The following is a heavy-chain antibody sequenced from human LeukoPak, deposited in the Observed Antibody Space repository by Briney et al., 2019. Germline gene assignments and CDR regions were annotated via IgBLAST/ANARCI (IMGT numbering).Heavy chain of an antibody. Sequence: GSLRLSCAASGISISSYAMSWVRQAPGKGLGWVSGISIGGGSTSYADSVKGRFTISRDNPRNTLYMETNSLRAEDTALYYCAIMHPYYEGCGYWVQWGQGTLVTVSS. CDR1: GISISSYA. CDR3: AIMHPYYEGCGYWVQ. D-gene: IGHD3-22*01. CDR2: ISIGGGST. V-gene: IGHV3-23*01. J-gene: IGHJ4*02.